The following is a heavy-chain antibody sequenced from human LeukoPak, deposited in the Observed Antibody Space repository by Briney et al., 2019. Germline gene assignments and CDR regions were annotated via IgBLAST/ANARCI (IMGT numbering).Heavy chain of an antibody. CDR2: ITSAGIT. D-gene: IGHD2-2*01. V-gene: IGHV3-23*01. CDR3: AKGGGPYHLPTDY. CDR1: GFTFSSYA. Sequence: GGSLRLSCAASGFTFSSYAMNWVRQAPGKGLEWVSAITSAGITYYADSVKGRFTISRDSSKNTLYLQMNSLRSEDTAVYYCAKGGGPYHLPTDYWGQGTLVTVSS. J-gene: IGHJ4*02.